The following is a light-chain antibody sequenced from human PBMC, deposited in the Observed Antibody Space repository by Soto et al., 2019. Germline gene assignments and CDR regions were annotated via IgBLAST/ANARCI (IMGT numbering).Light chain of an antibody. J-gene: IGKJ2*01. V-gene: IGKV3-15*01. CDR3: QQYNKWPRT. CDR1: QNIGID. CDR2: GAS. Sequence: EIVITQSPATLSVSPGERATLSCRASQNIGIDLVWYQQKPGQAPRLLIFGASTRPTGIPPRFSGSGSGTEFTLTISGLQSEDFVVYYCQQYNKWPRTFGQGTKVDIK.